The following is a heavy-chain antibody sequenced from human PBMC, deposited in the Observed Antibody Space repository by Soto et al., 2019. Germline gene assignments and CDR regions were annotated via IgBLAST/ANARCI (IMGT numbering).Heavy chain of an antibody. Sequence: QVQLVESGGGVVQPGRSLRLSCAASGFTFSSYGMHWVRQAPGKGLEWVAVISYDGSNKYYADSVKGRFTISRDNSKNTLYLQMNSLRAEDTAVYCCAKDLQLALDYWGQGTLVTVSS. J-gene: IGHJ4*02. CDR1: GFTFSSYG. CDR2: ISYDGSNK. D-gene: IGHD5-12*01. V-gene: IGHV3-30*18. CDR3: AKDLQLALDY.